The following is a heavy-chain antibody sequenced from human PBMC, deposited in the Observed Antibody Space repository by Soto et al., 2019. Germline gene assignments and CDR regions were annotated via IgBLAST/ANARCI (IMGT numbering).Heavy chain of an antibody. D-gene: IGHD1-7*01. J-gene: IGHJ4*02. CDR2: IYYSGST. CDR3: ARCITGTTFGFDY. CDR1: GGSISSGGYY. Sequence: PSETLSLTCTVSGGSISSGGYYWSWILHHPGKGLEWIGYIYYSGSTYYNPSLKSRVTISVDTSKNQFSLKLSSVTAADTAVYYCARCITGTTFGFDYSGQGTLVTVSS. V-gene: IGHV4-31*03.